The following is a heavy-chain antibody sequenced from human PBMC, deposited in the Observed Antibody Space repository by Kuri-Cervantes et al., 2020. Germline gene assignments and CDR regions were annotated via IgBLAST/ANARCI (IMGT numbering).Heavy chain of an antibody. CDR3: ARAPLTRRGIEDDDAFDI. J-gene: IGHJ3*02. CDR2: ISWNSGSI. Sequence: SLRLSCAATGFTFDDYAMHWVRQAPGKGLEWVSGISWNSGSIGYADSVKGRFTISRDNAKNSLYLQMKSLRGEDTAVYYCARAPLTRRGIEDDDAFDIWGQGTMVTVSS. CDR1: GFTFDDYA. V-gene: IGHV3-9*01. D-gene: IGHD3-10*01.